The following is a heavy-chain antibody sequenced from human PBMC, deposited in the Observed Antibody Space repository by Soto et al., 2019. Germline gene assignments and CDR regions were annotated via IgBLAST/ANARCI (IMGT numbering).Heavy chain of an antibody. CDR3: AKRGLGFLEWSPFDS. J-gene: IGHJ4*02. CDR2: ISGSAVST. Sequence: GGSLRLSCAASGFTFSSNAMSWVRQAPGKGLEWVSSISGSAVSTYYVDSVTGRFTISRDNSENTLYLQMNSLSIEDTAVYYCAKRGLGFLEWSPFDSWGQGTLVTISS. V-gene: IGHV3-23*01. D-gene: IGHD3-3*01. CDR1: GFTFSSNA.